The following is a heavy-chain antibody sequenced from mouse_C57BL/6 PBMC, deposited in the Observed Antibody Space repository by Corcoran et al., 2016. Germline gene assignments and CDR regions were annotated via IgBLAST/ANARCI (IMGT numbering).Heavy chain of an antibody. D-gene: IGHD2-12*01. V-gene: IGHV1-75*01. CDR3: ARSTGLREGFAY. CDR1: GYTFTDYY. J-gene: IGHJ3*01. CDR2: MFPGSGST. Sequence: QVQLQQSGPELVKPGASVKISCKASGYTFTDYYINRVKKRPGQGLEGIGWMFPGSGSTYYNEKFKGKATLTVDKSSSTDYKLLSSLTSEDSAVYFCARSTGLREGFAYWGQGTLVTVSA.